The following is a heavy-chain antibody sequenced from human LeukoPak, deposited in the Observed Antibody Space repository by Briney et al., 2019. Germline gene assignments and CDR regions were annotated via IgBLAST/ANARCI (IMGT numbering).Heavy chain of an antibody. D-gene: IGHD1-20*01. Sequence: GGSLRLSCAASGFTFSSYAMSWVRQAPGKGLEWVSAISGSGGSTYYADSVKGRFTISRDNSKNTLYLQMNSLRAEDTAVYYCAKDLGRNNWNDGSDYWGQGTLVTVSS. J-gene: IGHJ4*02. CDR3: AKDLGRNNWNDGSDY. CDR2: ISGSGGST. CDR1: GFTFSSYA. V-gene: IGHV3-23*01.